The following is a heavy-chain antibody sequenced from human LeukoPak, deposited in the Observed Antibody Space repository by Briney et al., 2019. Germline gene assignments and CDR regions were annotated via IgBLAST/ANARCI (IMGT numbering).Heavy chain of an antibody. V-gene: IGHV1-18*01. CDR1: GYTFTSYG. Sequence: ASVKVSCKASGYTFTSYGISWVRQAPGQGLERMGWISAYNGNTNYAQKLQGRVTMTTDTSTSTAYMELRSLRSDDTAVYYCARDRRGGYCSSTSCYVNWFDPWGQGTLVTVSS. J-gene: IGHJ5*02. CDR3: ARDRRGGYCSSTSCYVNWFDP. D-gene: IGHD2-2*01. CDR2: ISAYNGNT.